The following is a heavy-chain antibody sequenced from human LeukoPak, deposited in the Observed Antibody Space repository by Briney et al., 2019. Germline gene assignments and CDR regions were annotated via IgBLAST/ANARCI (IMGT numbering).Heavy chain of an antibody. D-gene: IGHD3-10*01. J-gene: IGHJ4*02. CDR2: ITWNRDNI. Sequence: GGSLRPSCTVSGFTFDDYAMHWARHTPGKGLEWVAGITWNRDNIGYGDSVKGRFTISRDNVKNVLYLQMNSLRPEDTALYYCAKDIRFGESMGGFDYWGQGTLVTVSS. V-gene: IGHV3-9*01. CDR1: GFTFDDYA. CDR3: AKDIRFGESMGGFDY.